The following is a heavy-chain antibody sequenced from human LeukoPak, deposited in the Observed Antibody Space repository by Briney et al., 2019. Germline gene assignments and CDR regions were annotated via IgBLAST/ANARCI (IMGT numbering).Heavy chain of an antibody. CDR1: GYSFTDYY. J-gene: IGHJ4*02. V-gene: IGHV1-2*02. CDR2: INPNSGGT. CDR3: ARGRVVVIEFPDY. D-gene: IGHD3-22*01. Sequence: ASVKVSCKASGYSFTDYYINWVRQAPGQGLEWMGWINPNSGGTNYAQKFQGRVTMTRDTSISTAYMELSRLRSDDTAVYYCARGRVVVIEFPDYWGQGTLVTVSS.